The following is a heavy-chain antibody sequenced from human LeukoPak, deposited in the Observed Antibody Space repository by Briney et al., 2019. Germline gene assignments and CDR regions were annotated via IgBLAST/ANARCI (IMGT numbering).Heavy chain of an antibody. Sequence: GGSLRLSCAASGFTFSSNYMSWVRQAPGKGLEWVSVIYSGGSTYYADSVKGRFTISRDNSKNTLYLQTNSLRAEDTAVYYCARDLVDTAMVISQTVDYWGQGTLVTVSS. D-gene: IGHD5-18*01. V-gene: IGHV3-66*01. CDR3: ARDLVDTAMVISQTVDY. CDR2: IYSGGST. J-gene: IGHJ4*02. CDR1: GFTFSSNY.